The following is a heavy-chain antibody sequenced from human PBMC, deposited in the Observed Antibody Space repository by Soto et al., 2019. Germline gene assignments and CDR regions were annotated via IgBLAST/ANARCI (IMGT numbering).Heavy chain of an antibody. J-gene: IGHJ4*02. CDR2: ISSGSTYK. V-gene: IGHV3-21*02. D-gene: IGHD2-21*01. CDR3: AKDAFDAIAIFAV. Sequence: EVQLVESGGGLVKPGESLKLSCAVSGFTFSSYSMNWVRQAPGKGLEWVSSISSGSTYKHYADTGKGRFTISRDNAKNSRYMQMSGLRAEDPAIYYCAKDAFDAIAIFAVWGQGTLVSVSS. CDR1: GFTFSSYS.